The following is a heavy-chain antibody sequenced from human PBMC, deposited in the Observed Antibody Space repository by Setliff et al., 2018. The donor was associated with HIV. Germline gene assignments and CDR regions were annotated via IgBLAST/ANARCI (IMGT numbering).Heavy chain of an antibody. J-gene: IGHJ4*02. Sequence: PGGSLRLSCAVSGFTLSDYYMDWVRQAPGKGLEWVGRTSNKANGYITEYGASVQGRFTIPRDNSQDSLSLQMNNLKAEDTAVYYCVRAAAGLDIWSQGNRVTVSS. CDR3: VRAAAGLDI. CDR1: GFTLSDYY. CDR2: TSNKANGYIT. V-gene: IGHV3-72*01.